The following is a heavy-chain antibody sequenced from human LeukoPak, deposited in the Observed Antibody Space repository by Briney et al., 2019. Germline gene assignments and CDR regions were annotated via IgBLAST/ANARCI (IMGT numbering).Heavy chain of an antibody. J-gene: IGHJ4*02. CDR1: GFTVSSNY. V-gene: IGHV3-66*01. CDR3: ARDCSSATCYAAFDY. CDR2: IYSGGST. Sequence: SGGSLRLSCAASGFTVSSNYMSWVCQAPGKGLEWVSVIYSGGSTYYADSVKGRFTVSRDTSNNTLYLQMNSLRAEDTGVYYCARDCSSATCYAAFDYWGQGTLVTVSS. D-gene: IGHD2-2*01.